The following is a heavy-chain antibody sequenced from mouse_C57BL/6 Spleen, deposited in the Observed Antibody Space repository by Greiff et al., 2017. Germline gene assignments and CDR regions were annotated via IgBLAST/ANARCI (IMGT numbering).Heavy chain of an antibody. D-gene: IGHD2-3*01. J-gene: IGHJ4*01. CDR3: AREDGYYLYYAMHY. CDR1: GYTFTSYW. CDR2: IDPNSGGT. Sequence: QVQLKQPGAELVKPGASVKLSCKASGYTFTSYWMHWVKQRPGRGLEWIGRIDPNSGGTKYNEKFKSKATLTVDKPSSTAYMQLSSLTSEDSAVYYCAREDGYYLYYAMHYWGQGTSVTVSS. V-gene: IGHV1-72*01.